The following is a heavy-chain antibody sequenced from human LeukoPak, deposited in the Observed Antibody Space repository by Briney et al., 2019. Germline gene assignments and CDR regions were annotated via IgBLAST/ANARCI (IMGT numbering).Heavy chain of an antibody. J-gene: IGHJ3*02. V-gene: IGHV4-39*07. D-gene: IGHD3-22*01. CDR2: FYYSGST. CDR3: ARRVVSPYYYDSSLIYAFDI. Sequence: PSETLSLTCTVSGDSISSSTYYWGWIRQPPGKGLEWIGSFYYSGSTYYNPSLKSRVTISVDTSKNQFSLKLNSVTAADTAVYYCARRVVSPYYYDSSLIYAFDIWGQGTMVTVSS. CDR1: GDSISSSTYY.